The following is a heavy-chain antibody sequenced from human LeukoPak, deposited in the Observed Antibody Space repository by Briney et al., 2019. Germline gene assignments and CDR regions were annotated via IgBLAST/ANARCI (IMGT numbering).Heavy chain of an antibody. CDR3: ASGIHYYRWLQMYYFDY. Sequence: SETLSLTCAVYGGSFSVCYWIWIRQPPGKGLEGIGEINHSGSTNYNPSLKRRVTISVDTYKNQFSLKLSSVPAADTAVYYCASGIHYYRWLQMYYFDYWGQGTLVTVSS. J-gene: IGHJ4*02. V-gene: IGHV4-34*01. CDR2: INHSGST. D-gene: IGHD5-24*01. CDR1: GGSFSVCY.